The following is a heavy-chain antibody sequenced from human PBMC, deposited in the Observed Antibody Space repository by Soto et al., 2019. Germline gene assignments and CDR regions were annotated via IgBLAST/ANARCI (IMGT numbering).Heavy chain of an antibody. CDR3: ARLGVDIVATDY. CDR2: INAGNGNT. D-gene: IGHD5-12*01. CDR1: GYTFTSYA. J-gene: IGHJ4*02. V-gene: IGHV1-3*01. Sequence: GASVKVSCKASGYTFTSYAMHWVRQAPGQRLEWMGWINAGNGNTKYSQKFQGRVTITRDTSASTAYMELSSLRSEDTAVYYCARLGVDIVATDYWGQGTLVTVSS.